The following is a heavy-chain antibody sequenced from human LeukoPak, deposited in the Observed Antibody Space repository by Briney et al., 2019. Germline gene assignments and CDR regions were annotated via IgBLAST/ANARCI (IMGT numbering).Heavy chain of an antibody. CDR1: GFTFSSYW. CDR2: IKQDGSEK. CDR3: GRDFFPGWFAP. J-gene: IGHJ5*02. V-gene: IGHV3-7*01. D-gene: IGHD3-3*01. Sequence: GGSLRLSCAASGFTFSSYWMSWVRQAPGKGLEWVANIKQDGSEKYYVDSVKGRFTISRDNAKNSLYLQKNSLRSEDPAVYYRGRDFFPGWFAPWGRGPVVTVSS.